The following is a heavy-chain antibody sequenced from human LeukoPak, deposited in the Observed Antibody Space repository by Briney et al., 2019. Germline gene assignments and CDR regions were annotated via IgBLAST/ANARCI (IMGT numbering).Heavy chain of an antibody. CDR3: ARGRSYYYDSSGYYLDHDAFDI. J-gene: IGHJ3*02. CDR2: IYYSGST. D-gene: IGHD3-22*01. CDR1: GGSTSSYY. V-gene: IGHV4-59*01. Sequence: SETLSLTCTVSGGSTSSYYWSWLRQPPGKGLEWIGYIYYSGSTNYNPSLKSRVTISVDTSKNQFSLKLSSVTAADTAVYYCARGRSYYYDSSGYYLDHDAFDIWGQGTMVTVSS.